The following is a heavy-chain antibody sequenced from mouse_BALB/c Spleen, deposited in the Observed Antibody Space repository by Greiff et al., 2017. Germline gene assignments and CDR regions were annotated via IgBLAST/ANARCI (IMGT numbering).Heavy chain of an antibody. V-gene: IGHV3-6*02. CDR2: ISYDGSN. CDR1: GYSITSGYY. Sequence: EVHLVESGPGLVKPSQSLSLTCSVTGYSITSGYYWNWIRQFPGNKLEWMGYISYDGSNNYNPSLKNRISITRDTSKNQFFLKLNSVTTEDTATYYCARDYDYDQAWFAYWGQGTLVTVSA. D-gene: IGHD2-4*01. CDR3: ARDYDYDQAWFAY. J-gene: IGHJ3*01.